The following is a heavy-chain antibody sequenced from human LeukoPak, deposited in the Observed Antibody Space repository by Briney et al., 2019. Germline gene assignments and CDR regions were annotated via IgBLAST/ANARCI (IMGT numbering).Heavy chain of an antibody. Sequence: PSETLSLTCTVSGDSITSYFWHWIRQPAGKALQWIGRIYTSGSPNYNPSLKSRVSMSVDTSKNQFSLKLTSVTAADTAVYYCARDTGSGGWLIDYWGQGTLDTVSS. CDR2: IYTSGSP. CDR3: ARDTGSGGWLIDY. J-gene: IGHJ4*02. D-gene: IGHD6-19*01. V-gene: IGHV4-4*07. CDR1: GDSITSYF.